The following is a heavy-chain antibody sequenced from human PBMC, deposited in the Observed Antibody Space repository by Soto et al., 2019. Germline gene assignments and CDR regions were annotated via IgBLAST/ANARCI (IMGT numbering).Heavy chain of an antibody. Sequence: GGSLRLSCAASGFTFSNAWMNWVRQAPGKGLEWVGRIKSKTDGGTTDYAAPVKGRFTISRDDSKNTLYLQMNSLKTEDTAVYYCTTDDYYDSSGSINGLGMDVWGQGTTVTVSS. CDR1: GFTFSNAW. V-gene: IGHV3-15*07. CDR3: TTDDYYDSSGSINGLGMDV. CDR2: IKSKTDGGTT. J-gene: IGHJ6*02. D-gene: IGHD3-22*01.